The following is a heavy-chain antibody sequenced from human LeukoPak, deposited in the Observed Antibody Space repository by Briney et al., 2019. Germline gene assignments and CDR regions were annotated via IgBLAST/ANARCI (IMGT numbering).Heavy chain of an antibody. CDR1: DDSISSYY. CDR3: ARTTEGGYSYGYFYYYYMDV. J-gene: IGHJ6*03. CDR2: IYHSGST. D-gene: IGHD5-18*01. V-gene: IGHV4-59*01. Sequence: SETLSLTCTVSDDSISSYYWSWIRQPPGKGLEWIGYIYHSGSTNYNPSLKSRVIISVDTSNNQFSLKLSSVTAADTAVYYCARTTEGGYSYGYFYYYYMDVWGKGTTVTISS.